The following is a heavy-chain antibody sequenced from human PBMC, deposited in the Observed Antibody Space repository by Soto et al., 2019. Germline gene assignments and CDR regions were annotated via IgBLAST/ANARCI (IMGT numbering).Heavy chain of an antibody. CDR3: ARESRCVNGACGNVFDI. Sequence: WTWIRQSPEKGLEWLGNIYYSGSTNYRPSLNSRLTISLDTSKNQFSLKLRSVTAADTAVYYCARESRCVNGACGNVFDIWGRGTKVTVSS. CDR2: IYYSGST. J-gene: IGHJ3*02. V-gene: IGHV4-59*12. D-gene: IGHD2-8*01.